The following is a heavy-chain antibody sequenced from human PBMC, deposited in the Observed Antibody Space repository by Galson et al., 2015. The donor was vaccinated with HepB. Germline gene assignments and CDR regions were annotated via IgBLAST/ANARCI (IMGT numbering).Heavy chain of an antibody. CDR1: GFAFSDYG. Sequence: SLRLSCAASGFAFSDYGMQWVRQTPGKGLRFVSAISDNAGSTHYAESVKGRFTISRDNSKNTLYLQMSSLRVEDTAVYYCVKTSCSGGICYLNFWSQGTLVTVSS. CDR3: VKTSCSGGICYLNF. J-gene: IGHJ4*02. D-gene: IGHD2-15*01. CDR2: ISDNAGST. V-gene: IGHV3-64D*08.